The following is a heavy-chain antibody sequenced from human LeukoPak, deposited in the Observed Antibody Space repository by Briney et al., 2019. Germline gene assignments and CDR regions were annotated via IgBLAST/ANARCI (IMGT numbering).Heavy chain of an antibody. J-gene: IGHJ3*02. CDR3: AKAITGYCSSTSCPYALDI. CDR1: GFTFDDYA. Sequence: GRSLRLSCAASGFTFDDYAMHWVRQAPGKGLEWVSGISWNSGSIGYADSAKGRFTISRDNAKNSLYLQMNSLRAEDTALYYCAKAITGYCSSTSCPYALDIWGQGTMVTDSS. V-gene: IGHV3-9*01. D-gene: IGHD2-2*01. CDR2: ISWNSGSI.